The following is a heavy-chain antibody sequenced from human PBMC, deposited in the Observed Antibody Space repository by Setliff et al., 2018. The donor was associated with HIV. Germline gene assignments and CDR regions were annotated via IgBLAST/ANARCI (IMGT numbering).Heavy chain of an antibody. CDR3: AKAHPGAYNWNYYNPPRWFDP. CDR2: ISGSRGST. V-gene: IGHV3-23*01. J-gene: IGHJ5*02. CDR1: GFTFSSYA. D-gene: IGHD1-7*01. Sequence: GESLKISCAASGFTFSSYAMSWVRQAPGKGLEWVSAISGSRGSTFYADSVKGRFTISRDNSKNTLYLQMNSLRVEDTAVYYCAKAHPGAYNWNYYNPPRWFDPWGQGTLVTVSS.